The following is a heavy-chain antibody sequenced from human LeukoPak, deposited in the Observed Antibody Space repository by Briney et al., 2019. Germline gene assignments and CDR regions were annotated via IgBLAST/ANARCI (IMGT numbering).Heavy chain of an antibody. Sequence: GGSLRLSCAAFGFTFSSYAMSWVRQAPGKGLEWVSAISGSGGSTYYADSVKGRFTISRDNSKHTLYLQMNSLRAEDTAVYYCANLRLMVYAIGSFDYWGQGTLVTVSS. CDR2: ISGSGGST. CDR1: GFTFSSYA. J-gene: IGHJ4*02. V-gene: IGHV3-23*01. D-gene: IGHD2-8*01. CDR3: ANLRLMVYAIGSFDY.